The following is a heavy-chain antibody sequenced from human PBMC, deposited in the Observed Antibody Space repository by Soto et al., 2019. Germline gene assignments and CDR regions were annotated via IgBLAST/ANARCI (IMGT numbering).Heavy chain of an antibody. CDR3: ARDRGIAAAGGNWFDP. CDR2: IYTSGST. V-gene: IGHV4-4*07. J-gene: IGHJ5*02. Sequence: SETLSLTCTVSGGSISSYYWSWIRQPAGKGLEWIGRIYTSGSTNYNPSLKSRVTMSVDTSKNQFSLKLSSVTAADTAVYYCARDRGIAAAGGNWFDPWGQGTLVNVSS. CDR1: GGSISSYY. D-gene: IGHD6-13*01.